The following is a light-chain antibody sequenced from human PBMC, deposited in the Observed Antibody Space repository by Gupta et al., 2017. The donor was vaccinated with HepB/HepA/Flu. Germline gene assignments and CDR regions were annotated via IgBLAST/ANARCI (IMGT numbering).Light chain of an antibody. CDR1: SCDVGGYND. CDR3: SSYTSSSTLGV. Sequence: SALTQPASVSGSPGQSITSYSTGTSCDVGGYNDVSWYQQHPSKAPKLMIYDVSNRPSGVSNRFSGSKSGNTASLTISGRQAEDEADYYCSSYTSSSTLGVFGTGTKVTVL. CDR2: DVS. J-gene: IGLJ1*01. V-gene: IGLV2-14*01.